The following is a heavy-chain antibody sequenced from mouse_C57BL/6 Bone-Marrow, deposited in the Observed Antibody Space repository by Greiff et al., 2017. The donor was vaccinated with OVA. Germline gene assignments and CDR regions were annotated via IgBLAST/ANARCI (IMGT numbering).Heavy chain of an antibody. D-gene: IGHD1-1*01. CDR1: GYTFTSYW. Sequence: QVQLQQPGAELVKPGASVKLSCKASGYTFTSYWMHWVKQRPGQGLEWIGMIYPYSGSTNYNEKFKSKATLTVDKTSSTAYMQLSSLTSEDSTVDYCAGKGLLRSFDYWGQGTTLTVSS. J-gene: IGHJ2*01. CDR3: AGKGLLRSFDY. CDR2: IYPYSGST. V-gene: IGHV1-64*01.